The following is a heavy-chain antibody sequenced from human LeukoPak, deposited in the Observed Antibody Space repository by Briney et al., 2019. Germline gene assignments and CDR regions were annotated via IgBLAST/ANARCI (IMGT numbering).Heavy chain of an antibody. J-gene: IGHJ4*02. V-gene: IGHV4-59*01. Sequence: SETLSLTCTVSGGSIDTYYWSWIRQPPGKGLEWIGYISYSGNTKYNPSFKSRVTISVEKSKKQISLKLYSVTSADTAVYYCARDVGTYCGGDCYHSWAYFDYWGQGTLVTVSS. CDR3: ARDVGTYCGGDCYHSWAYFDY. CDR1: GGSIDTYY. D-gene: IGHD2-21*02. CDR2: ISYSGNT.